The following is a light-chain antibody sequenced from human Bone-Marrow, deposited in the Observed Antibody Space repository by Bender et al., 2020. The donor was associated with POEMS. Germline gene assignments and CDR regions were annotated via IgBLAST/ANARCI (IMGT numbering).Light chain of an antibody. CDR3: QSYDSSLSVTWV. Sequence: QSVLTQPPSASGTPGQRVTISCSGGSSNIGAHAVNWYQHLPGTAPKLLIYSSHRRPSEVPDRFSGSKSGTSASLAITGLQAEDEADYYCQSYDSSLSVTWVFGGGTKVTVL. V-gene: IGLV1-44*01. CDR1: SSNIGAHA. CDR2: SSH. J-gene: IGLJ3*02.